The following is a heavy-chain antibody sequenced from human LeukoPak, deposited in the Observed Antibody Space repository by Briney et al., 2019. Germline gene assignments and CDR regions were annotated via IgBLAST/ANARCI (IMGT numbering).Heavy chain of an antibody. CDR1: GGSISSYY. Sequence: SETLSLTCTVSGGSISSYYWSWIRQPAGKGLEWIGRIYTSGRTNYNPSLKSRVTMSVDTSKNQFSLKLSSVTAADTAVYYCARGSRRTSTDYFDYWGQGTLVTVSS. D-gene: IGHD4-17*01. CDR2: IYTSGRT. CDR3: ARGSRRTSTDYFDY. J-gene: IGHJ4*02. V-gene: IGHV4-4*07.